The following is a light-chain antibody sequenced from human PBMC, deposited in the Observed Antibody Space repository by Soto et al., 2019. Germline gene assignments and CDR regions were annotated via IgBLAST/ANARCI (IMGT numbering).Light chain of an antibody. CDR3: QQYNNWPSLT. Sequence: EIVMTQSPATLSVSPGERATLSCRASQGISNSLAWYQQKPGQAPRLLIYGVSTRATGIPARFSGSGSGTEFTLTISSLQSEDFEVYYCQQYNNWPSLTFGGGTKVDIK. V-gene: IGKV3-15*01. J-gene: IGKJ4*01. CDR2: GVS. CDR1: QGISNS.